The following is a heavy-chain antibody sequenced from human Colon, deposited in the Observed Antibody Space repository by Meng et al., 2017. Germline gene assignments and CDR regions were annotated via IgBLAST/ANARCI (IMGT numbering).Heavy chain of an antibody. D-gene: IGHD2-2*01. CDR3: ARGVSAAGLFDN. Sequence: QVQLQESGPGLVKVSRTLSLTCTVSGGSIGSAAYYWTWIRQHPAKGLEWIGYIQYTGSTSYNPSLESRTSTSIDTSNNQFSLKVTSVTAADTAVYYCARGVSAAGLFDNWGPGTLVTVSS. J-gene: IGHJ4*02. CDR2: IQYTGST. CDR1: GGSIGSAAYY. V-gene: IGHV4-31*03.